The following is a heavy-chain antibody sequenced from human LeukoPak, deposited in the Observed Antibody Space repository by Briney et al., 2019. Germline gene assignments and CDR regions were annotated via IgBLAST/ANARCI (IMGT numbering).Heavy chain of an antibody. V-gene: IGHV4-59*02. CDR3: VRDWEGFNFDI. CDR1: GGSVTSYY. Sequence: PSETLSFTCTVSGGSVTSYYWSWIRQPPGEGLEWIAYIHNSGGTNYNPSLKSRVTISVDTSKNQFSLKLRSVTAADTAVYYCVRDWEGFNFDIWGQGTMVTVSS. D-gene: IGHD1-26*01. J-gene: IGHJ3*02. CDR2: IHNSGGT.